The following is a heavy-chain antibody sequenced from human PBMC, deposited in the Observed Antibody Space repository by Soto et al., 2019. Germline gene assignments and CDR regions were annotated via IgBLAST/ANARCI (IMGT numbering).Heavy chain of an antibody. V-gene: IGHV4-34*01. CDR3: ARHSSSSQFGWSRYYYYGMDV. CDR2: INHSGST. CDR1: GGSFSGYY. Sequence: SETLSLTCAVYGGSFSGYYWSWIRQPPGKGLEWIGEINHSGSTNYNPSLKSRVTISVDTSKNQFSLKLSSVTAADTAVYYCARHSSSSQFGWSRYYYYGMDVWGQGTTVTVS. D-gene: IGHD6-6*01. J-gene: IGHJ6*02.